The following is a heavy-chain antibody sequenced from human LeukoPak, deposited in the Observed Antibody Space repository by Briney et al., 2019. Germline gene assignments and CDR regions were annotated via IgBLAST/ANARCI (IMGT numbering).Heavy chain of an antibody. CDR1: GGSISSSSSY. CDR3: AKTMTYYYDTNGYYVADY. V-gene: IGHV4-39*07. CDR2: IYYSGST. D-gene: IGHD3-22*01. J-gene: IGHJ4*02. Sequence: PSETLSLTCTVSGGSISSSSSYWGWIRQPPGKGLEWIGNIYYSGSTYYNPPLKSRVTISVDKSKNQFSLKLTSVSAADTAVYYCAKTMTYYYDTNGYYVADYWGQGTLVTVSS.